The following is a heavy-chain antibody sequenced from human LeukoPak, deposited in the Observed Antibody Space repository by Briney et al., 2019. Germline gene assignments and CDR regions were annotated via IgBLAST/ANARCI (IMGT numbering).Heavy chain of an antibody. V-gene: IGHV1-18*01. CDR2: ISAYNGNT. CDR3: ARVNQQLVQGGREAFAI. D-gene: IGHD6-13*01. Sequence: ASVKVSCKDSGYTFTRHVFSCVRQAPGQGLEWMGWISAYNGNTNYAQKLQGRVTMTTDTSTSTAYMELRSLRSDDTAVYYCARVNQQLVQGGREAFAIRGQGTMVTVSS. CDR1: GYTFTRHV. J-gene: IGHJ3*02.